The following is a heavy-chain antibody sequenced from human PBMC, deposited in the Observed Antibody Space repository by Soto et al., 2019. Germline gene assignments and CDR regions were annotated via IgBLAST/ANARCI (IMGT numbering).Heavy chain of an antibody. V-gene: IGHV3-23*01. J-gene: IGHJ5*02. CDR2: ISGSGGST. Sequence: GGSLRLSCAASGFTFSSYAMSWVRQAPGKGLEWVSAISGSGGSTYYADSVKGRFTISRDNSKNTLYLQMNSLRAEDTAVYYCAKHSYSSSSLPLDPWGQGTLVTVSS. CDR3: AKHSYSSSSLPLDP. D-gene: IGHD6-6*01. CDR1: GFTFSSYA.